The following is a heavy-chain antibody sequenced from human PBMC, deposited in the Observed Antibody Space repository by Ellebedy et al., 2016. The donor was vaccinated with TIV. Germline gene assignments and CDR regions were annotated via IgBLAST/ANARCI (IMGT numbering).Heavy chain of an antibody. CDR1: GFTLTNYW. Sequence: GESLKISCAASGFTLTNYWMHWVRQAPGKGLVWVSSLNSDGSTIRYADSVQGRFTISRDNAESMLYLQMNSLRAEDTAVYYCAREVLASSKGGPFDIWGQGTMVTVSP. V-gene: IGHV3-74*01. J-gene: IGHJ3*02. CDR3: AREVLASSKGGPFDI. CDR2: LNSDGSTI. D-gene: IGHD2/OR15-2a*01.